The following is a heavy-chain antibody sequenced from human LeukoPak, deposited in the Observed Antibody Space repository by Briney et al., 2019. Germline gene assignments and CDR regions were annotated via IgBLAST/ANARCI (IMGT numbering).Heavy chain of an antibody. Sequence: PSETLSLTCTVSGGSISSYYWSWIRQPPGKRLEWIGHIYYSGSTNYNPSLKSRVTISVDTSKNQFSRKLSSVWRGYQDTLYYFDSWGQGTLVTVSS. J-gene: IGHJ4*02. CDR3: FDS. CDR1: GGSISSYY. D-gene: IGHD3-3*01. CDR2: IYYSGST. V-gene: IGHV4-59*01.